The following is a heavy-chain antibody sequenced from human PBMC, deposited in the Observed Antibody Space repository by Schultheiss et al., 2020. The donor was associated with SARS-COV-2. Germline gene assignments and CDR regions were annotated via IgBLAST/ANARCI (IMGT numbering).Heavy chain of an antibody. Sequence: SQTLSLTCVISGDSVSSHSAAWNWIRQSPSRGLEWLGKTYYWSKWSYDYAPSLKSRIIINVDTSKNQFSLQLNSVTPEDTAVYYCVREGGMPHYYFDYWGQGTLVTVS. J-gene: IGHJ4*02. CDR2: TYYWSKWSY. D-gene: IGHD3-16*01. CDR1: GDSVSSHSAA. CDR3: VREGGMPHYYFDY. V-gene: IGHV6-1*01.